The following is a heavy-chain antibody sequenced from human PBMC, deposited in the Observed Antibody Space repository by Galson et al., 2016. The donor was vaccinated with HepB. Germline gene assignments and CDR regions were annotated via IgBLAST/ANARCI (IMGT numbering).Heavy chain of an antibody. CDR1: GFTFRSNA. D-gene: IGHD2-21*01. V-gene: IGHV3-23*01. J-gene: IGHJ4*02. CDR3: AKDLHYWGAMDY. Sequence: SLRLSCAASGFTFRSNAMAWVRQAPGKGLEWVSGIGSSGGDPHYADPVKGRFTISRDNSKNTLYLQMNNLRDEDTAVYYCAKDLHYWGAMDYWGQGSLVTVSS. CDR2: IGSSGGDP.